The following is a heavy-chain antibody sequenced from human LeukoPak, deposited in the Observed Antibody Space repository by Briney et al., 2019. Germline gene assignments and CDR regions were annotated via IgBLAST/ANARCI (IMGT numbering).Heavy chain of an antibody. CDR1: GFTFSSYS. V-gene: IGHV3-21*04. Sequence: NPGGSLRLSCAASGFTFSSYSMNWVRQAPGKGLEWVSSISSSSSYIYYADSVKGRFTISRDNSKNSLYLQMSSLRTEDTGFYYCAKDTGGAFDIWGQGTMVTVSS. D-gene: IGHD1-14*01. CDR3: AKDTGGAFDI. J-gene: IGHJ3*02. CDR2: ISSSSSYI.